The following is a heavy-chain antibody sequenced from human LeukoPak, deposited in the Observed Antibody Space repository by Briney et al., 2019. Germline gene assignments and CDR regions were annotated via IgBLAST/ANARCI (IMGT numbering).Heavy chain of an antibody. CDR2: ISSSSSYI. V-gene: IGHV3-21*01. D-gene: IGHD6-6*01. Sequence: TGGSLRLSCAASGFTFCSYSMNWVRQAPGKGLEWVSSISSSSSYIYYADSVKGRFTISRDNAKNSLYLQMNSLRAEDTAVYYCARGPIAAREYDYWGQGTLVTVSS. CDR1: GFTFCSYS. CDR3: ARGPIAAREYDY. J-gene: IGHJ4*02.